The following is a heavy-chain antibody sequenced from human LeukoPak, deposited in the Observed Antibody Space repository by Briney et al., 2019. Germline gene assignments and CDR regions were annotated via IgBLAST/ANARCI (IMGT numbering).Heavy chain of an antibody. CDR2: INGDGSST. CDR1: GFTFSTYT. V-gene: IGHV3-74*01. CDR3: ARVRYDYYGMDV. Sequence: GGSLRLSCAASGFTFSTYTMNWVRQAPGKGLLWVSRINGDGSSTSYADSVEGRFTISRDNAKNTLYLQMNSLRAEDTAVYYCARVRYDYYGMDVWGQGTTVTVSS. J-gene: IGHJ6*02. D-gene: IGHD3-10*01.